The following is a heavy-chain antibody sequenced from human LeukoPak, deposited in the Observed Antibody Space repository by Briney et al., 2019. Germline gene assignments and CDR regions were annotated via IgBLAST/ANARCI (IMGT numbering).Heavy chain of an antibody. Sequence: GGSLRLSCAASGFTFSKYNMNWVRQAPGKGLECIAYISSSSSTIYYAGSVKGRFTISRDNARNSLFLHMNSLRAEDTALYYCARENFADLFDFWGQGALVTVSS. CDR2: ISSSSSTI. J-gene: IGHJ4*02. V-gene: IGHV3-48*01. D-gene: IGHD1-7*01. CDR3: ARENFADLFDF. CDR1: GFTFSKYN.